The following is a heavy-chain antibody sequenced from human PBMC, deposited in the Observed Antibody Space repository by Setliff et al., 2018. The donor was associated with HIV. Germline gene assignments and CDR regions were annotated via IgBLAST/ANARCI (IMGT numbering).Heavy chain of an antibody. Sequence: SSETLSLTCTVSGGFIGSFFWTWVRQTPGKGLQWIGHISYSGTTDYNPSLKSRVAISVDTSRNQFSLRLTSVTTADTAFYFCARRRSPPSGFYSRYYMDVWGKGTTVTVSS. CDR1: GGFIGSFF. D-gene: IGHD3-22*01. J-gene: IGHJ6*03. CDR2: ISYSGTT. CDR3: ARRRSPPSGFYSRYYMDV. V-gene: IGHV4-59*08.